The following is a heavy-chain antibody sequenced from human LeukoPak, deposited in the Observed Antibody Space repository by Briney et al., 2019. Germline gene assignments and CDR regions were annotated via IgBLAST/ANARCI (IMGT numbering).Heavy chain of an antibody. CDR1: GYTFTNYG. D-gene: IGHD3-22*01. Sequence: ASVKVSCKASGYTFTNYGISWVRQAPGQGLEWMGWISAYNGNTNYAQKLQGRVTMTTDTSTSTAYMELRSLRSDDTAVYYCARTNVHYYDSSDYYPYFDYWGQGTLVTVSS. V-gene: IGHV1-18*01. CDR2: ISAYNGNT. CDR3: ARTNVHYYDSSDYYPYFDY. J-gene: IGHJ4*02.